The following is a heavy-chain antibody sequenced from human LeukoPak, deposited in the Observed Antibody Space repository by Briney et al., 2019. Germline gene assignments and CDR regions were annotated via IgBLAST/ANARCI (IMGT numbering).Heavy chain of an antibody. CDR2: ITGGGSVI. CDR3: ARHWYFDL. Sequence: GGSLRLSCVAYGFTFSSYEMNWVRQAPGKGLEWVSYITGGGSVIYYADSVKGRFVISRDNAKNSLYLQMNSLRAEDTAVYFCARHWYFDLWGRGALVTVSS. CDR1: GFTFSSYE. V-gene: IGHV3-48*03. J-gene: IGHJ2*01.